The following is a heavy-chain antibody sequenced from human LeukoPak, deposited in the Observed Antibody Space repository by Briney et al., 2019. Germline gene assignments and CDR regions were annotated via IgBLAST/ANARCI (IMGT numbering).Heavy chain of an antibody. J-gene: IGHJ6*02. CDR2: IKQDGSEK. D-gene: IGHD3-10*01. CDR3: ARAARSGFYGMDV. CDR1: GFTFSSYW. V-gene: IGHV3-7*01. Sequence: GESLRLSCAASGFTFSSYWMSWVRQAPGKGLEWVANIKQDGSEKYYVDSVKGRFTISRDNAKNALYLQMNSLRAEDTAAYYCARAARSGFYGMDVWGQGPTVTVSS.